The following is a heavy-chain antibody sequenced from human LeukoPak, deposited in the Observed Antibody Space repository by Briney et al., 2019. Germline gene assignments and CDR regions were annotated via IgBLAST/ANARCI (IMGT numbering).Heavy chain of an antibody. Sequence: PGGSLRLSCAASGFTFSSYWMHWVRQAPGKGLVWVSRINSDGSSTSYADSVKGRFAISRDNAKNTLYLQMNSLRAEDTAVYYCASRSSSSSVDYWGQGTLVTVSS. CDR2: INSDGSST. J-gene: IGHJ4*02. CDR3: ASRSSSSSVDY. V-gene: IGHV3-74*01. CDR1: GFTFSSYW. D-gene: IGHD6-6*01.